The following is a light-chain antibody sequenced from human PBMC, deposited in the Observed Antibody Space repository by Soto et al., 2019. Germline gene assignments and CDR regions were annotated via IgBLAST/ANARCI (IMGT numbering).Light chain of an antibody. CDR2: DAS. CDR3: QQRSNWPPTWT. Sequence: EIVLTQSPSTLSLNPGERATLSCRASQSVSSYLAWYQQKPGQAPRLLIYDASNRATGIPARFSGSGSGTDLTLTISSLEPEDFAVYYCQQRSNWPPTWTFGQGTKVDI. V-gene: IGKV3-11*01. CDR1: QSVSSY. J-gene: IGKJ1*01.